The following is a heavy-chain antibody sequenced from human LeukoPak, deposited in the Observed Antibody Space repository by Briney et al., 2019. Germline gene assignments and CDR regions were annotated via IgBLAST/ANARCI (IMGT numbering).Heavy chain of an antibody. D-gene: IGHD3-22*01. CDR2: IIPIFGTA. J-gene: IGHJ4*02. Sequence: SVKVSCKASGYTFTSYDISWVRQATGQGLEWMGGIIPIFGTANYAQKFQGRVTITADESTSTAYMELSSLRSEDTAVYYCARAARPYYDSSGYSGVYDYWGQGTLVTVSS. V-gene: IGHV1-69*13. CDR3: ARAARPYYDSSGYSGVYDY. CDR1: GYTFTSYD.